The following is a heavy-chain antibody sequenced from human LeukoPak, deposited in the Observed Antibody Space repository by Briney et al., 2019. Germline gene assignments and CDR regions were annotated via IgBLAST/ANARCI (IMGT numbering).Heavy chain of an antibody. J-gene: IGHJ4*02. D-gene: IGHD2-15*01. CDR3: ARDLILSPGVADY. CDR2: INPNSGGT. V-gene: IGHV1-2*02. Sequence: ASVKVSCKASGYTFTSYYMHWVRQAPGQGLEWMGWINPNSGGTNYAQKFQGRVTMTRDTSISTAYMELSRLRSDDTAVYYCARDLILSPGVADYWGQGTLVTVSS. CDR1: GYTFTSYY.